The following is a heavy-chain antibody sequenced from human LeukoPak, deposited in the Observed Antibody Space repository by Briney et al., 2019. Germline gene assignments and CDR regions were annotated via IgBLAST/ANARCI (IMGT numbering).Heavy chain of an antibody. Sequence: PGGSLRLSCAASGFTFSDYYMSWIRQASGKGLEWVSYISSSSGYTDYADSVKGRITISRDNAKNSLYLQMNSLRAEDTAVYYCARYGGNGVDYWGQGTLVTVSS. CDR1: GFTFSDYY. CDR2: ISSSSGYT. D-gene: IGHD4-23*01. CDR3: ARYGGNGVDY. V-gene: IGHV3-11*03. J-gene: IGHJ4*02.